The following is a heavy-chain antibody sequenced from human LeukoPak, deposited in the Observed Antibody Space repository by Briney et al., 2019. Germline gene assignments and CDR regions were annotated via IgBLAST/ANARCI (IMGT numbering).Heavy chain of an antibody. D-gene: IGHD1-26*01. J-gene: IGHJ4*02. Sequence: GGSLRLSCAASEFSFSTYGMHWVRHTPGKGLEWVTFIWYDGSNKYYADSVKGRFTISRDNSKNTLYLQMNSLRPEDTAVYYCAKGGGSYGVDYWGQGTLVTVSS. CDR2: IWYDGSNK. CDR3: AKGGGSYGVDY. V-gene: IGHV3-30*02. CDR1: EFSFSTYG.